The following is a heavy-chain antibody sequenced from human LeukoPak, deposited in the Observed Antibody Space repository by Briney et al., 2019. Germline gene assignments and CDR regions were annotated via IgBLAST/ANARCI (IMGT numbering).Heavy chain of an antibody. CDR1: GYTFTGYY. Sequence: ASVKVSCRASGYTFTGYYMHWVRQAPGQGLEWMGWINPNSGGTNYAQKFQGRVTMTRDTSISTAYMELSRLRSDDTAVYYCARGVESGGQWLWLMVSGYFDYWGQGTLVTVSS. D-gene: IGHD2-8*01. V-gene: IGHV1-2*02. J-gene: IGHJ4*02. CDR2: INPNSGGT. CDR3: ARGVESGGQWLWLMVSGYFDY.